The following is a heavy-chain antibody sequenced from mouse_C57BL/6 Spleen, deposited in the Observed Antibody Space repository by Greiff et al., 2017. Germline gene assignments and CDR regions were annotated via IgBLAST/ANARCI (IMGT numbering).Heavy chain of an antibody. D-gene: IGHD2-4*01. CDR1: GFTFSSYA. V-gene: IGHV5-4*01. Sequence: EVMLVESGGGLVKPGGSLKLSCAASGFTFSSYAMSWVRQTPEKRLEWVATISDGGSYTYYPDNVKGRFTISRDNAKNNLYLQMSHLKSEDTAMYYCARDLYYDYDGDYYAMDYWGQGTSVTVSS. J-gene: IGHJ4*01. CDR3: ARDLYYDYDGDYYAMDY. CDR2: ISDGGSYT.